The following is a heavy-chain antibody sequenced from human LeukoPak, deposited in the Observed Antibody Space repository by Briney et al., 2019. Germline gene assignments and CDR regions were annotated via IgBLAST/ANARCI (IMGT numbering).Heavy chain of an antibody. CDR2: VNQDGTEK. J-gene: IGHJ4*02. D-gene: IGHD2-21*01. CDR1: GFTFGDSR. CDR3: VKGDWYFES. V-gene: IGHV3-7*04. Sequence: PGGSLRLSCAASGFTFGDSRMTWVRQAPGKGLQWVANVNQDGTEKHFLDSVEGRFTISRDNAKKSLYLQMSSLRPEDTALYFCVKGDWYFESWGQGTLVTVSS.